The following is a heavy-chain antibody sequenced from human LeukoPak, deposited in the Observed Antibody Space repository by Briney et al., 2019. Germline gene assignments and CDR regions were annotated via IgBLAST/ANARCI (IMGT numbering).Heavy chain of an antibody. CDR1: GYTFTGYY. CDR3: AREGRLWSFDY. D-gene: IGHD3-10*01. Sequence: ASVRVSCKASGYTFTGYYMHWVRQAPGQGLEWMGWINTNTGNPTYAQGFTGRFVFSLDTSVSTAYLQISSLKAEDTAVYYCAREGRLWSFDYWGQGTLVTVSS. CDR2: INTNTGNP. V-gene: IGHV7-4-1*02. J-gene: IGHJ4*02.